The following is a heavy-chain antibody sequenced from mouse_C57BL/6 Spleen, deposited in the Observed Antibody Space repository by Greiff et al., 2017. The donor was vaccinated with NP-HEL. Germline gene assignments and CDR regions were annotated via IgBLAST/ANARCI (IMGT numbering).Heavy chain of an antibody. V-gene: IGHV1-50*01. CDR2: IDPSDSYT. CDR1: GYTLTSYW. Sequence: QVQLQQSGAELVKPGASVKLSCKASGYTLTSYWMQWVKQRPGQGLEWIGEIDPSDSYTNYNQKFKGKATWTVDTSSSTAYMQLSSLTSEDSAVYYCARGYDYDGYFDVWGTGTTVTVSS. CDR3: ARGYDYDGYFDV. J-gene: IGHJ1*03. D-gene: IGHD2-4*01.